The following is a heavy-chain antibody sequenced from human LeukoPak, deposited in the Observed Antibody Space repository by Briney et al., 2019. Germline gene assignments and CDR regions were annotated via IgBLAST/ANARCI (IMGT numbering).Heavy chain of an antibody. J-gene: IGHJ4*02. CDR1: GGTFSSYA. CDR2: IIPILGIA. V-gene: IGHV1-69*04. CDR3: ASHVAVAGTDY. Sequence: SVKVSCKASGGTFSSYAISWVRQAPGQGLEWMGRIIPILGIANYAQKFQGRVTITADKSTSTAYMELSSLRSEDTAVYYCASHVAVAGTDYWGPGTLVTVSS. D-gene: IGHD6-19*01.